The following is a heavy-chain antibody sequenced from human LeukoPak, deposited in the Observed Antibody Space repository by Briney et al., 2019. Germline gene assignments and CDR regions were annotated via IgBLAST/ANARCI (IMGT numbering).Heavy chain of an antibody. J-gene: IGHJ4*02. CDR1: GGSFSGYY. CDR2: IYYSGST. D-gene: IGHD6-19*01. V-gene: IGHV4-59*08. Sequence: SETLSLTCAVYGGSFSGYYWRWIRQPPGKGLEWIGYIYYSGSTNYNPSLKSRVTISVDTSKNQFSLKLSSVTAADTAVYYCARHSSGWFSYYFDYWGQGTLVTVSS. CDR3: ARHSSGWFSYYFDY.